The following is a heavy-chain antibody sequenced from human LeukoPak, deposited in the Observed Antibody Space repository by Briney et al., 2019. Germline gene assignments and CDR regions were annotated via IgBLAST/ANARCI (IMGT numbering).Heavy chain of an antibody. Sequence: PGRSLRLSCVASGFGLSTFDMHWVRQAPGKGLEWLSVISHDGSKQFYADSVKGRFTIYRANSDNSLFLQMNSLRIEDTAVYYCARLSCLASFAFDVWGRGTLVAVSS. CDR3: ARLSCLASFAFDV. J-gene: IGHJ3*01. CDR2: ISHDGSKQ. CDR1: GFGLSTFD. D-gene: IGHD2-15*01. V-gene: IGHV3-30-3*01.